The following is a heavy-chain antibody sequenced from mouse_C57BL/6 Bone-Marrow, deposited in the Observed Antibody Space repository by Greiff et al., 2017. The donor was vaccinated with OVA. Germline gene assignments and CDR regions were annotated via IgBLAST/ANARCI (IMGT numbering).Heavy chain of an antibody. Sequence: VQLVESGPGLVAPSQSLSITCTVSGFSLTSYGVDWVRQSPGKGLEWLGVIWGVGSTTYNSALKSRLSISKDNSKSQVFLKMNSLQTDDTAMYYCATSLGYYAMDYWGQGTSVTVSS. J-gene: IGHJ4*01. CDR3: ATSLGYYAMDY. CDR2: IWGVGST. CDR1: GFSLTSYG. V-gene: IGHV2-6*01.